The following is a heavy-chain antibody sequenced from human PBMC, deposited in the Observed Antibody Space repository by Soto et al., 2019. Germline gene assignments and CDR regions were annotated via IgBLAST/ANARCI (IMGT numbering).Heavy chain of an antibody. CDR2: MNPNSGNT. CDR1: GYTFTSYD. D-gene: IGHD6-19*01. J-gene: IGHJ4*02. Sequence: QVQLVQSGAEVKKPGASVKVSCKASGYTFTSYDINWVRQATGQGLEWMGWMNPNSGNTGYAQKFQGRVTMTRNTSLSTAYMELSSLRSAGTAVYYCARERSSGWDVDYWGQGTLVTVSS. CDR3: ARERSSGWDVDY. V-gene: IGHV1-8*01.